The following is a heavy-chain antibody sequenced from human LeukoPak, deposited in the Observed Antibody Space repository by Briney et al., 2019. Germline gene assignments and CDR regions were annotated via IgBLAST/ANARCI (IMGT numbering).Heavy chain of an antibody. CDR2: IYTSGST. CDR3: ARSDGYNLLDY. J-gene: IGHJ4*02. CDR1: GGSISSGSYY. Sequence: SETLSLTCTVSGGSISSGSYYWSWIRQPAGKGLEWIGRIYTSGSTNYNPSLKSRVTISVDTSKNQFSLKLSSVTAADTAVYYCARSDGYNLLDYWGQGTLVTVSS. D-gene: IGHD5-24*01. V-gene: IGHV4-61*02.